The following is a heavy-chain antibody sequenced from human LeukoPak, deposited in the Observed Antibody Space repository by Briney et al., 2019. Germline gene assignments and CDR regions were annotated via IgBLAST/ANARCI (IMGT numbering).Heavy chain of an antibody. J-gene: IGHJ4*02. D-gene: IGHD3-10*01. CDR1: GYTFTGYY. CDR2: INPNSGGT. V-gene: IGHV1-2*02. CDR3: ARIGSIGELFSTPFDY. Sequence: GASVKVSCEASGYTFTGYYMHWVRQAPGQGLEWMGWINPNSGGTNYAQKFQGRVTMTRDTSISTAYMELSRLRSDDTAVYYCARIGSIGELFSTPFDYWGQGTLVTVSS.